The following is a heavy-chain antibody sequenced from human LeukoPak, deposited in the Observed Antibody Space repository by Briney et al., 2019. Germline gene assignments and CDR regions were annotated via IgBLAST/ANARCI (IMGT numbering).Heavy chain of an antibody. D-gene: IGHD3-10*01. J-gene: IGHJ4*02. CDR3: ARVLLWFGEYYFDY. V-gene: IGHV4-39*01. CDR1: GGSISSSSYY. CDR2: IYYSGST. Sequence: SETLSLTCTVSGGSISSSSYYWGWLRQPPGKGLEWVGSIYYSGSTYYNPSLKSRVTIAVDTTKNQFSLKLSSVTAADTAMYYCARVLLWFGEYYFDYWGQGTLVTVSS.